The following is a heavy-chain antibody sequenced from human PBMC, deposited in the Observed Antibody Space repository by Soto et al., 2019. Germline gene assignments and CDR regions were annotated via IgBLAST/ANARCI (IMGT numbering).Heavy chain of an antibody. D-gene: IGHD2-2*02. CDR1: GFTFTGSY. CDR2: IIVGSGNT. J-gene: IGHJ6*02. V-gene: IGHV1-58*02. Sequence: SVKVSCKASGFTFTGSYMHWVRQARGQRLEWIGWIIVGSGNTNYAQKFQERVTITRDMSTSTAYMELSSLRSEDTAVYYCAAGSCSSTSCYRKAYYYYGMDVWGQGTTVTVSS. CDR3: AAGSCSSTSCYRKAYYYYGMDV.